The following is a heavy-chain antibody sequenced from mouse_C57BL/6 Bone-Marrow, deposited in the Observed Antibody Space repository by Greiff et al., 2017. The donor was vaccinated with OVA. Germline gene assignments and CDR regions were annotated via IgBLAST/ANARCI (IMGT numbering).Heavy chain of an antibody. CDR2: IDPSDSYT. Sequence: QVQLQQPGAELVMPGASVKLSCKASGYTFTSYWMHWVKQRPGQGLEWIGEIDPSDSYTNYNQKFKGKSTLTVDKSSSTAYMQLSSLTSEDSAVYYCARLTAQALDYWGQGTTLTVSS. J-gene: IGHJ2*01. V-gene: IGHV1-69*01. CDR1: GYTFTSYW. CDR3: ARLTAQALDY. D-gene: IGHD3-2*02.